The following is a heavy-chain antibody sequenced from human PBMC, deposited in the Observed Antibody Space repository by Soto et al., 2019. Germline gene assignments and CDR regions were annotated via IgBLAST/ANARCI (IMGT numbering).Heavy chain of an antibody. CDR1: CGSISTGGYY. CDR3: ARYGRARYYYDSSGYSDSFDY. V-gene: IGHV4-31*03. J-gene: IGHJ4*02. CDR2: IYYSGST. D-gene: IGHD3-22*01. Sequence: SEALSLTCTVSCGSISTGGYYWSWIRQHPGKGLEWIGYIYYSGSTYYNPSLKSRVTISEDTSKNQFSLRLSSVTAADTAVYYCARYGRARYYYDSSGYSDSFDYWGQGTLVTVSS.